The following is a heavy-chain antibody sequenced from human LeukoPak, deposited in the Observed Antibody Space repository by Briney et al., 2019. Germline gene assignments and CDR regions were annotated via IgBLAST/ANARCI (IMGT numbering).Heavy chain of an antibody. D-gene: IGHD6-19*01. CDR3: ARLSGGYSSALFDY. Sequence: GESLKISCKGSGSSFSSYWTAWVRQMPGTGLEWMGIIYPGDSDTRYSPSFQGQVTISADKSISTAYLQWSSLKASDTAMYYCARLSGGYSSALFDYWGQGTLVTVSS. CDR2: IYPGDSDT. J-gene: IGHJ4*02. CDR1: GSSFSSYW. V-gene: IGHV5-51*01.